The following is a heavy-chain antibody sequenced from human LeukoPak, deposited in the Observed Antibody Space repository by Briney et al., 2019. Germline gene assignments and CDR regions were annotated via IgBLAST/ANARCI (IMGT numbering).Heavy chain of an antibody. V-gene: IGHV3-48*03. Sequence: GGSLRLSCAASGFTFSSYEMNWVRQAPGKGLEWVSYISSSGSTTYYADSVKGRFTISRDNSKNTLYLQMNSLRAEDTAVYYCAKDQDRDHTMIVVVITTTFDYWGQGTLVTVSS. CDR1: GFTFSSYE. CDR2: ISSSGSTT. CDR3: AKDQDRDHTMIVVVITTTFDY. J-gene: IGHJ4*02. D-gene: IGHD3-22*01.